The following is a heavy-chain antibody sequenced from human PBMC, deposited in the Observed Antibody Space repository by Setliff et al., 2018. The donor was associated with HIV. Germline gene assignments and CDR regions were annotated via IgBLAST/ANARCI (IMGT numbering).Heavy chain of an antibody. CDR3: ANMQWASNAWYSFDY. D-gene: IGHD6-19*01. CDR1: GFTFSTYW. J-gene: IGHJ4*02. V-gene: IGHV3-21*04. Sequence: PGGSLRLSCAASGFTFSTYWMHWVRQAPGKGLEWLSLMSGINDNTHYADSVKGRFTISRDNARNSFYLQMNSLRAEDTAVYYCANMQWASNAWYSFDYWGQGALVTVSS. CDR2: MSGINDNT.